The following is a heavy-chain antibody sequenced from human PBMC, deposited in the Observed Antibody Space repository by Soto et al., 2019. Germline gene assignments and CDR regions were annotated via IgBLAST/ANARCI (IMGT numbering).Heavy chain of an antibody. J-gene: IGHJ6*02. D-gene: IGHD5-12*01. CDR2: IIPIFGTA. Sequence: QVQLVQSGAEVKKPGSSVKVSCKASGGTFSSYAISWVRQAPGQGLEWMGGIIPIFGTANYAQKFQCRVTITADESTSTAYMELSSLRSEDTAVYYCAREKDSGYVITLLYFYNMDVWGQGTTVTVSS. CDR3: AREKDSGYVITLLYFYNMDV. V-gene: IGHV1-69*12. CDR1: GGTFSSYA.